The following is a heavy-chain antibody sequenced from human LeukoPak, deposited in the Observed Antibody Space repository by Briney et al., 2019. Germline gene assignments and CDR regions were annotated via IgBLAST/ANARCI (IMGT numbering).Heavy chain of an antibody. CDR3: VKGRWLQFSPYYFDY. J-gene: IGHJ4*02. V-gene: IGHV3-64D*09. D-gene: IGHD5-24*01. Sequence: GGSLRLSCSASGFTFSSFAMHWVRQAPGKGLEYVSAISTNGGSTYYADSVKARFTISRDNSRNTPYLQMSSLRAEDTAVYHCVKGRWLQFSPYYFDYWGQGTLVTVSS. CDR1: GFTFSSFA. CDR2: ISTNGGST.